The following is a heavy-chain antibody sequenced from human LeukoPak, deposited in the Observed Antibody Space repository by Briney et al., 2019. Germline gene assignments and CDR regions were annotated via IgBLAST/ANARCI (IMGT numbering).Heavy chain of an antibody. Sequence: SVKVSRKASGGTFSSYAISWVRQAPGQGLEWMGGIIPIFGTANYAQKFQGRVTITTDESTSTAYMELSSLRSEDTAVYYCAVGLPELELLSFDYWGQGTLVTVSS. D-gene: IGHD1-7*01. CDR2: IIPIFGTA. CDR3: AVGLPELELLSFDY. J-gene: IGHJ4*02. CDR1: GGTFSSYA. V-gene: IGHV1-69*05.